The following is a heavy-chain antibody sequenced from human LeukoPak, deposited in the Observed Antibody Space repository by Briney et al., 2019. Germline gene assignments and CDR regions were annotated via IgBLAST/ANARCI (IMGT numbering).Heavy chain of an antibody. V-gene: IGHV3-64*01. CDR1: GFTLSTYA. CDR3: ARVKMSAGHAFDV. J-gene: IGHJ3*01. D-gene: IGHD5-24*01. CDR2: IRSNGDST. Sequence: GGSLRLSCAVSGFTLSTYAMHWVRQAPGKGLEFVSAIRSNGDSTYYANSVKGRFTISRDNSRNTLYLQMGSLRAEDMAVYYCARVKMSAGHAFDVWGQGTMVTVSS.